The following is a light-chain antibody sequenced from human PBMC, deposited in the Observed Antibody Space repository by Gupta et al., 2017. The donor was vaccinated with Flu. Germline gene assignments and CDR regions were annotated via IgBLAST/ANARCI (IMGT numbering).Light chain of an antibody. Sequence: DIVMTQSPDSLAVSLGEKATINCKSSPSVFYSSNNKNYLAWYQQKPGQPPMLLIYWASTRESGVPDRFSGSGSGTDFTLTISSLHAEDVAVYYCQQYYSTPPSFGQGTKVEIK. V-gene: IGKV4-1*01. J-gene: IGKJ1*01. CDR3: QQYYSTPPS. CDR1: PSVFYSSNNKNY. CDR2: WAS.